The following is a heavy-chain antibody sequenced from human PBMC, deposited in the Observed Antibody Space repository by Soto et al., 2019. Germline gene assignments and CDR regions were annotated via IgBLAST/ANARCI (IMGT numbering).Heavy chain of an antibody. CDR3: ARDVSDSGWLDC. CDR2: ISHSGNT. D-gene: IGHD5-12*01. J-gene: IGHJ4*02. CDR1: GVPVSSGSNH. V-gene: IGHV4-61*01. Sequence: SETLSLTCTVSGVPVSSGSNHWSWIRQPPGKGLEWIGYISHSGNTYYSSSLESRAIISIDTSNNQFSLKLSSVTAADTAVYYCARDVSDSGWLDCWGQGTLVT.